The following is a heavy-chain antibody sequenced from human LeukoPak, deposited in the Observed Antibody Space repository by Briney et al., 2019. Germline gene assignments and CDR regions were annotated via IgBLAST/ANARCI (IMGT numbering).Heavy chain of an antibody. CDR2: IWYDGSNK. V-gene: IGHV3-33*01. Sequence: PGRSLRLSCAVSGFTFSNYDMHWVRQAPGKGLEWVAVIWYDGSNKYYADSVKGRFTISRDNSKNTLYLQMKSLRAEDTAVYYCARDNPYYYHGMDVWGQGTTVTVSS. CDR3: ARDNPYYYHGMDV. J-gene: IGHJ6*02. CDR1: GFTFSNYD. D-gene: IGHD1-14*01.